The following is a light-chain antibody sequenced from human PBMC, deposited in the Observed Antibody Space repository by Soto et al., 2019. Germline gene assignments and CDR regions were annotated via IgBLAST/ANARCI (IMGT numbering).Light chain of an antibody. V-gene: IGKV1-39*01. Sequence: DIQMTQSPSSLSASVGDRVTITCRASQRISSYLNWYQQKPGKAPKLLIYAASSLQSGVPSRFSGSGSGTDFTLTISSLQPEDFATYYCQQSYSTPYTFGQGTKVEIK. CDR1: QRISSY. CDR3: QQSYSTPYT. CDR2: AAS. J-gene: IGKJ1*01.